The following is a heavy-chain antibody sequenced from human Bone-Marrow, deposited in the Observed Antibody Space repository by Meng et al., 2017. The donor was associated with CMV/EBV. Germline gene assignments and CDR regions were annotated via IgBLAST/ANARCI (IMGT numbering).Heavy chain of an antibody. CDR1: GGTFSSYA. CDR3: ARDSVAPWGWFDP. Sequence: KASGGTFSSYAISWVRQAPGQGLEWMGGIIPIFGTANYAQKFQGRVTITADESTSTAYMALSSLRSEDTAVYYCARDSVAPWGWFDPWGQGTLVTVSS. J-gene: IGHJ5*02. D-gene: IGHD6-19*01. V-gene: IGHV1-69*01. CDR2: IIPIFGTA.